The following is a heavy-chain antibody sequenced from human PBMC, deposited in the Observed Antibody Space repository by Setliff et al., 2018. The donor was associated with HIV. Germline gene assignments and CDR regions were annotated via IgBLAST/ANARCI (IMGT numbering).Heavy chain of an antibody. Sequence: SVKVSCKASGGTFRSFGISWVRQAPGKGLEWVGGINPMFGTANYAQKYLARVTIRADESTITAHLELSSLTYEDTAVFYCVRDGASGYLSNWGQGTPVTVSS. CDR1: GGTFRSFG. V-gene: IGHV1-69*13. CDR3: VRDGASGYLSN. J-gene: IGHJ4*02. D-gene: IGHD5-12*01. CDR2: INPMFGTA.